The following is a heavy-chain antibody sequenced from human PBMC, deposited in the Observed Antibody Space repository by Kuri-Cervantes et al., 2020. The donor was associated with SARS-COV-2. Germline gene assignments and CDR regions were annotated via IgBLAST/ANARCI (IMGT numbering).Heavy chain of an antibody. CDR3: ARDLSDSSTPHLDP. V-gene: IGHV3-20*04. Sequence: GAVLKSCWAAAGFTFDDYVMSWGRQAAGKGLEWVSGINWNGGSTGSADSVKGRFTISRDNAKNSLKVQRNRLRAEETALYYCARDLSDSSTPHLDPWGQGTLVTVSS. CDR2: INWNGGST. D-gene: IGHD2-2*01. J-gene: IGHJ5*02. CDR1: GFTFDDYV.